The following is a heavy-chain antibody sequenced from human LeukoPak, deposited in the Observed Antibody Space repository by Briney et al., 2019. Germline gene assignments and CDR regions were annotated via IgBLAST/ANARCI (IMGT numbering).Heavy chain of an antibody. Sequence: PGGSLRLSCAASGFTFSSYEMNWVRQAPGKGLEWVSYISSSGSTIYYADSVEGRFTISRDNAKNSLYLQMNSLRAEDTAVYYCASPPYYYYYMDVWGKGTTVTVSS. CDR3: ASPPYYYYYMDV. J-gene: IGHJ6*03. V-gene: IGHV3-48*03. CDR2: ISSSGSTI. CDR1: GFTFSSYE.